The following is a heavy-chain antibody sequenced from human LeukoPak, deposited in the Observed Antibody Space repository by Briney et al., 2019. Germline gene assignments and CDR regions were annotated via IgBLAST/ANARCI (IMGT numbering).Heavy chain of an antibody. CDR3: AREHIATSGNNWFDP. V-gene: IGHV3-30*04. Sequence: PGRSLRLSCAASGFTFSSYAMHWVRQAPGKGLEWVAVISYDGNNKYYGDSVKGRFTISRDNSKNTLYLQMNILRAEDTAMYSCAREHIATSGNNWFDPWDQGTLVTVSS. D-gene: IGHD6-13*01. CDR1: GFTFSSYA. CDR2: ISYDGNNK. J-gene: IGHJ5*02.